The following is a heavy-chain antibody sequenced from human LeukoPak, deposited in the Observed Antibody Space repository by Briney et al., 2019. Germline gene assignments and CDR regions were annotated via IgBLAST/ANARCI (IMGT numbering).Heavy chain of an antibody. CDR3: ARAGKGFIAAAVPYYYYYYMDV. J-gene: IGHJ6*03. CDR2: IKQDGSEK. D-gene: IGHD6-13*01. Sequence: GGSLRLSCAASGFTFSSYWMSWVRQAPGKGLEWVANIKQDGSEKYYVDSVKGRFTISRDNAKNSLYLQMNSLRAEDTAVYYCARAGKGFIAAAVPYYYYYYMDVWGKGTTVTVSS. CDR1: GFTFSSYW. V-gene: IGHV3-7*01.